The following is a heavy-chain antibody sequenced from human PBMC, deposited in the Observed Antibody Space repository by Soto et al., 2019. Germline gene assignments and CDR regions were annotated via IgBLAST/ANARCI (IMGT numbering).Heavy chain of an antibody. CDR1: GNTFTSYY. CDR2: INPKFGDT. D-gene: IGHD3-10*01. Sequence: QVPLVQSGAEVKEPGDSVRVSCEASGNTFTSYYIHWVRQAPGQGLEWMGWINPKFGDTTYAQDFQGRVSMTRDMSISTVYMELSRLTSDDTAIYYCARNLDYYYGPGSGNGHGFWGQGTTVTVFS. V-gene: IGHV1-2*02. J-gene: IGHJ6*02. CDR3: ARNLDYYYGPGSGNGHGF.